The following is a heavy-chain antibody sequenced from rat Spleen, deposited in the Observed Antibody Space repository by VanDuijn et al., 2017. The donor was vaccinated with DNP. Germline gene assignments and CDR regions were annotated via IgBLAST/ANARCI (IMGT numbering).Heavy chain of an antibody. CDR1: GLTFSDYA. J-gene: IGHJ4*01. CDR2: IIHDGSSI. Sequence: EVQLVESDGDLVQPGRSLKLSCAASGLTFSDYAMAWVRQAPKKGLEWVATIIHDGSSIYYRDSVKGRFTISRDNAKSSLYLQMNSLKSEDTATYYCARHEAVGQVMDAWGQGASVTVSS. V-gene: IGHV5-17*01. CDR3: ARHEAVGQVMDA. D-gene: IGHD1-8*01.